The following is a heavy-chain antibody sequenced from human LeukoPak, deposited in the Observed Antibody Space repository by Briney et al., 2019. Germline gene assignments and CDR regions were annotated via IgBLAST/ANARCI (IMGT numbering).Heavy chain of an antibody. Sequence: GGSLRLSCAASGFTFTDYYMGWIRQAPGKGLEYISYISGSGTVISYADSVKGRFTISRDSAKNSLYLQMDSLRADDTAVYYCVRVVREPQSWGQGTLVTVSS. CDR1: GFTFTDYY. D-gene: IGHD1-14*01. CDR3: VRVVREPQS. J-gene: IGHJ4*02. CDR2: ISGSGTVI. V-gene: IGHV3-11*01.